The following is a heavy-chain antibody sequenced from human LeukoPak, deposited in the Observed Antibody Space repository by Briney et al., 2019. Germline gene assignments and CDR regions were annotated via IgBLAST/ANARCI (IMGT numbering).Heavy chain of an antibody. CDR3: ARDPYCGSTSCYWGSRDYYYMDV. D-gene: IGHD2-2*01. CDR2: ISWNSGSI. Sequence: GGSLRLSCGASGFTFDDDAMHWVRQAPGKGLEWVSAISWNSGSIGYADSVKGRFTISRDNAKNSLYLQMNSLRAEDTALYYCARDPYCGSTSCYWGSRDYYYMDVWGKGTTVTVSS. CDR1: GFTFDDDA. J-gene: IGHJ6*03. V-gene: IGHV3-9*01.